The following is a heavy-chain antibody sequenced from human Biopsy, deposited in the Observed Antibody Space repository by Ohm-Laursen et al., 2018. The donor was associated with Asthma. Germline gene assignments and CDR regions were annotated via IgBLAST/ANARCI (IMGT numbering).Heavy chain of an antibody. CDR1: GFTFSRFA. Sequence: SLRLSCAASGFTFSRFAMNWVRQAPGKGLEWVSAISGSGGSTYYADSVKGRFTISRDNSKNTLYLQMNSLRAEDTAVYYCARDIVATMIGYYYYGMDVWGQGTTVTVSS. V-gene: IGHV3-23*01. CDR2: ISGSGGST. D-gene: IGHD5-12*01. J-gene: IGHJ6*02. CDR3: ARDIVATMIGYYYYGMDV.